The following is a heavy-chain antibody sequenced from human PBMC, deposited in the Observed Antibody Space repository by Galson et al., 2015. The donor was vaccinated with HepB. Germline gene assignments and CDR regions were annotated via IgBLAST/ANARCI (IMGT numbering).Heavy chain of an antibody. CDR1: GFSLSTSGVG. D-gene: IGHD6-13*01. CDR3: AHRLRSSSWYVKAHNWFDP. CDR2: IYWDDDK. Sequence: PALVKPTQTLTLTCTFSGFSLSTSGVGVGWIRQPPGKALEWLALIYWDDDKRYSPSLKSRLTITKDTSKNQVVLTMTNMDPVDTATYYCAHRLRSSSWYVKAHNWFDPWGQGTLVTVSS. V-gene: IGHV2-5*02. J-gene: IGHJ5*02.